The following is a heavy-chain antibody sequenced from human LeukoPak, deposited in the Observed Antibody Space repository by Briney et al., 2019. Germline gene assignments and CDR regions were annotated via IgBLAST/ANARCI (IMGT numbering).Heavy chain of an antibody. V-gene: IGHV4-4*02. Sequence: SGTLSLTCAVSGGSISSSNWWSWVRQPPGKGLEWIGEIYHSGSTNYNPSLKSRVTISVDKSKNQFSLKLSSVTAADTAVYYCAREEYCSSTSCPRGPGYWGQGTLVTVSS. CDR2: IYHSGST. CDR3: AREEYCSSTSCPRGPGY. D-gene: IGHD2-2*01. J-gene: IGHJ4*02. CDR1: GGSISSSNW.